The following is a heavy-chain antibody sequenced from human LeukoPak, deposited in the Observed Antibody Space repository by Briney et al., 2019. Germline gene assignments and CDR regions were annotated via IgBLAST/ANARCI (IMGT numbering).Heavy chain of an antibody. J-gene: IGHJ4*02. CDR1: GFTFSSYA. V-gene: IGHV3-23*01. CDR3: AKDPTYCSSTSCPPDTFDY. D-gene: IGHD2-2*01. Sequence: PGGSLRLSCAASGFTFSSYAMSWVRQAPGKGLEWVSAISGSGGSTYYADSVKGRFTISRDNSKNTLYLQMNSLRAEDTAVYYCAKDPTYCSSTSCPPDTFDYWGQGTLVTVSS. CDR2: ISGSGGST.